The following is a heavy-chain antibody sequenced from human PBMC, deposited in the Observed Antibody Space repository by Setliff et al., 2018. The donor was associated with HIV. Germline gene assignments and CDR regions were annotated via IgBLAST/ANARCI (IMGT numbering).Heavy chain of an antibody. CDR2: VYPDDSDS. D-gene: IGHD2-15*01. CDR1: GYNFASHW. J-gene: IGHJ4*02. CDR3: ARQAVDCSGGTCYSTSAFDY. V-gene: IGHV5-51*01. Sequence: LGESLKISCRGSGYNFASHWIAWVRQMPGKGLEWMGIVYPDDSDSRYSPSLQGQVTISADKSVSTAYLQWSSLKASDTAMYYCARQAVDCSGGTCYSTSAFDYWGQGTLVTVSS.